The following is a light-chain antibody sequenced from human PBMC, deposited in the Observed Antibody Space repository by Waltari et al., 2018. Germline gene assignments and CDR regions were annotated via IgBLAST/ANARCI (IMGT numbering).Light chain of an antibody. CDR3: QQYNSFPPT. J-gene: IGKJ4*01. CDR2: AAY. V-gene: IGKV1-16*01. Sequence: DIQMTQSPSSLSPSVGDRVIITCRAIQAINTFLAWFQQKPGKAPRSLIYAAYTLQSGVSSSFSGSGSGTNFTLTISSLQPEDCATYYCQQYNSFPPTFGGGTRVEI. CDR1: QAINTF.